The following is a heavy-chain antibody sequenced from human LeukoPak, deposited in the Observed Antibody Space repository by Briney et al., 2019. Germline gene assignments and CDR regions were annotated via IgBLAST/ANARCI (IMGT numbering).Heavy chain of an antibody. D-gene: IGHD6-19*01. V-gene: IGHV3-30*18. CDR2: ISSDGSNK. CDR3: AKGGSSGWFDYFDY. CDR1: GFTFSSYG. Sequence: GWSLRLSGAASGFTFSSYGIHWVRQAPGKGLEGVAVISSDGSNKYYADSVKARFAISRDNHKNTLYLQMNSLRAEDTAVYYCAKGGSSGWFDYFDYWGQGTLVTVSS. J-gene: IGHJ4*02.